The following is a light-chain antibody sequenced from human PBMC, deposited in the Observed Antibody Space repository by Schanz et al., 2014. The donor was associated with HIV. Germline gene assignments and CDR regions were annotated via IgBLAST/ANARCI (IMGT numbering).Light chain of an antibody. CDR1: QSIYNSDKHYD. V-gene: IGKV4-1*01. Sequence: DVVMTQSPGSLAVSLGERATINCKSSQSIYNSDKHYDLAWYQKKPGQPPRLLIYRASTRESGVPDRFSGSGSGTDFTLTISSLQAEDVAVYYCQQLYRTPHTFGGGTKVEV. CDR2: RAS. J-gene: IGKJ4*01. CDR3: QQLYRTPHT.